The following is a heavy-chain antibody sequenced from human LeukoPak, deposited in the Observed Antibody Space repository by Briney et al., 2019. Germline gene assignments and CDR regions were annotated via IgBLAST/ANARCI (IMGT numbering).Heavy chain of an antibody. CDR3: ARGHHDNLGNWFDP. CDR2: VSPNSDVT. CDR1: GYTFTGYY. Sequence: ASVKVSCKASGYTFTGYYMHWVRQAPGQGLEWMGWVSPNSDVTNYAPKFQGRVTMTRDTSISTAYMELSRLTSDDTAVYYCARGHHDNLGNWFDPWGQGTVVTVSS. D-gene: IGHD1-14*01. V-gene: IGHV1-2*02. J-gene: IGHJ5*02.